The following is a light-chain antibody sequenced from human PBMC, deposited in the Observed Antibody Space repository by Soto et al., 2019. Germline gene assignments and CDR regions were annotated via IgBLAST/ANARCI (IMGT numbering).Light chain of an antibody. V-gene: IGKV1-5*03. CDR3: QQYNSYPWT. J-gene: IGKJ1*01. CDR1: QSINNW. Sequence: DIQMTQSPSTLSASVGDRVTITCRASQSINNWLAWYQQKPGKAPKLLISKASSLESGVPSRFSGSGSGTEFTLTISSLQPDDFATYYCQQYNSYPWTFGQGTKVEIK. CDR2: KAS.